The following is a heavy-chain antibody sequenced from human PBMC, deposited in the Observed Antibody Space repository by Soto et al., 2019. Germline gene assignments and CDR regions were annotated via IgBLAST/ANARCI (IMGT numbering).Heavy chain of an antibody. D-gene: IGHD2-8*01. J-gene: IGHJ4*02. CDR3: KGGHNGYYFDY. CDR2: IHNSGST. V-gene: IGHV4-31*03. CDR1: GGSISSGGYY. Sequence: PTETLSLTCTVFGGSISSGGYYWGWIRQHPGTGLEWIGYIHNSGSTNYNPSLQSRSSISADTSKNQFSLKLNSVTFADKAVYNFKGGHNGYYFDYWYQGKLVTVS.